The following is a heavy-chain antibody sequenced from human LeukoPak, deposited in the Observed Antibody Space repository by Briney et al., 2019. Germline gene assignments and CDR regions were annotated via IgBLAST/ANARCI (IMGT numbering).Heavy chain of an antibody. Sequence: PGRSLRLSCAASGFTFSSYAMHWVRQAPGKGLEWVAVISYDGSNKYYADSVKGRFTISRDNSKNTLYLQMNSLRAEDTAVYYCAREAGYCSSTSCYTPDAFDIWGQGTMVTVSS. V-gene: IGHV3-30-3*01. CDR2: ISYDGSNK. CDR3: AREAGYCSSTSCYTPDAFDI. D-gene: IGHD2-2*02. CDR1: GFTFSSYA. J-gene: IGHJ3*02.